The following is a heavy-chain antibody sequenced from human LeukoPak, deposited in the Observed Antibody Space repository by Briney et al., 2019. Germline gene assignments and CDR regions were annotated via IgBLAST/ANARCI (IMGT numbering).Heavy chain of an antibody. CDR1: GFTFSSYG. D-gene: IGHD6-25*01. Sequence: GGSLRLSCAASGFTFSSYGMHWVRQAPGKGLEWVAAISYDGTNKNYADSVKGRFTMSRDNAKNTLYLQMNSLRAEDTAVYYCACLEAAATGGQGTLVTVSS. CDR2: ISYDGTNK. CDR3: ACLEAAAT. V-gene: IGHV3-30*03. J-gene: IGHJ4*02.